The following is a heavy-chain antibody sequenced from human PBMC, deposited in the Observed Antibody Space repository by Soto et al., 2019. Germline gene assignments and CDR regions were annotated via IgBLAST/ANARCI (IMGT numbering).Heavy chain of an antibody. J-gene: IGHJ5*01. CDR1: GFTFSSYA. D-gene: IGHD4-17*01. CDR2: ISYDGSNK. CDR3: AKDLSRWPHYAFDS. Sequence: GGSLRLSCAASGFTFSSYAMHWVRQAPGKGLEWVAVISYDGSNKYYADSVKGRFTISRDNSKNALYMQMNGLRPEDTAVYYCAKDLSRWPHYAFDSWGQGTLVTSPQ. V-gene: IGHV3-30-3*01.